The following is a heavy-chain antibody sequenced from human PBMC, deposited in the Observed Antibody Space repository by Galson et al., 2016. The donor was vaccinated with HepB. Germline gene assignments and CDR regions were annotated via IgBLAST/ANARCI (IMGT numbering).Heavy chain of an antibody. J-gene: IGHJ2*01. CDR3: ARDSAGSFDL. CDR2: IYYSGGT. D-gene: IGHD3-10*01. V-gene: IGHV4-59*01. CDR1: GVSISTYY. Sequence: SETLSLTCTVSGVSISTYYWNWIRQPPGKGLEWIGYIYYSGGTNYNPSLKSRVTLSVDTSKNQFSLKLTSVTAADTAVYYCARDSAGSFDLWGRGTLVTVSS.